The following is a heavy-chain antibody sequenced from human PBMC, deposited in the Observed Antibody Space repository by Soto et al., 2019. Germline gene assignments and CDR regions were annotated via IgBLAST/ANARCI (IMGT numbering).Heavy chain of an antibody. J-gene: IGHJ6*04. CDR3: ASMECSGGRCSRGDFAV. D-gene: IGHD2-15*01. CDR2: INAGDGNT. V-gene: IGHV1-3*01. Sequence: DSVQVSCKASGYPFTTHGIHWVRQAPGQRLEWMGWINAGDGNTKNSQKFQGRVTITRDTSASTAYMELSSLRSEDTAVYDCASMECSGGRCSRGDFAVWAKATKVTVSS. CDR1: GYPFTTHG.